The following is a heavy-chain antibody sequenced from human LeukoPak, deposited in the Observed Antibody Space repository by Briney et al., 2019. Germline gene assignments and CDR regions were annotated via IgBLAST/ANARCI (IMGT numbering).Heavy chain of an antibody. CDR3: AKDIRSGYSYGDTNFDY. Sequence: QSGGSLRLSCAASGFTFSSYAMHWVRQAPGKGLEWVAVISYDGSNKYYADSVKGRFTISRDNSKNTLYLQMNSLRAEDTALYYCAKDIRSGYSYGDTNFDYWGQGTLVTVSS. CDR2: ISYDGSNK. CDR1: GFTFSSYA. D-gene: IGHD5-18*01. J-gene: IGHJ4*02. V-gene: IGHV3-30-3*01.